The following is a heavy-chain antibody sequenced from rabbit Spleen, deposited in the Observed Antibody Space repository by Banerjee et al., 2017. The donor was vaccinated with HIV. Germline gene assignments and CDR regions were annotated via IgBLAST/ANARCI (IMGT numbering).Heavy chain of an antibody. V-gene: IGHV1S45*01. CDR3: ARDLVAVIGWNFNL. CDR2: INIVTGKS. Sequence: EQLEESGGGLVQPEGSLTLTCKASGVSLHDKDVMSWVRQAPGKGLEWIACINIVTGKSVYARWAKGRFTMSRTSSTTVTLQMTSLTAADTATYFCARDLVAVIGWNFNLWGPGTLVTVS. CDR1: GVSLHDKDV. D-gene: IGHD1-1*01. J-gene: IGHJ4*01.